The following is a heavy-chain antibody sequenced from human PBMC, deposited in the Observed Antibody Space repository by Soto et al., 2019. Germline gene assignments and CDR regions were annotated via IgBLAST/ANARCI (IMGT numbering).Heavy chain of an antibody. V-gene: IGHV3-23*01. CDR1: GFTFRVYA. D-gene: IGHD2-2*01. J-gene: IGHJ4*02. CDR3: ARIRQLLFVS. CDR2: IGGTGNTT. Sequence: GGSLRLSCAASGFTFRVYAMSWFRQAPGRGLEWVSAIGGTGNTTYYADSVKGRFTIARDNSRDTLYLQMTSLRVEDTAVYYCARIRQLLFVSWGQGTLVTVSS.